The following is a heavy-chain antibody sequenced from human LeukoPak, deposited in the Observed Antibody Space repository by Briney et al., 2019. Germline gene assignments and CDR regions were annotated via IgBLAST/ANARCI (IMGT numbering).Heavy chain of an antibody. CDR3: ARVSSGYGTGSFYYYYYMDV. D-gene: IGHD3-10*01. CDR2: ISAYNGNT. Sequence: ASVKVPCKASGYTFTSYGISWVRQAPGQGLEWMGWISAYNGNTNYAQKLQGRVTMTTDTSTSTAYMELRSLRSDDTAVYYCARVSSGYGTGSFYYYYYMDVWGKGTTVTVSS. J-gene: IGHJ6*03. V-gene: IGHV1-18*01. CDR1: GYTFTSYG.